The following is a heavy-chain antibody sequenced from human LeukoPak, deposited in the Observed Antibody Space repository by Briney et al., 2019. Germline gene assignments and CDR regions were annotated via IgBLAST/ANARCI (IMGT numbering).Heavy chain of an antibody. J-gene: IGHJ4*02. D-gene: IGHD1-26*01. Sequence: KTSETLSLTCTVSGVSISSYYWSWIRQSPGKGLEWIGYIYHSGSTNYNPSLESRVTISLDTSKNQFSLKLTSVTAADTAVYYCAKHSGSYYFDYWGQGTLVTVSS. CDR2: IYHSGST. CDR1: GVSISSYY. CDR3: AKHSGSYYFDY. V-gene: IGHV4-59*01.